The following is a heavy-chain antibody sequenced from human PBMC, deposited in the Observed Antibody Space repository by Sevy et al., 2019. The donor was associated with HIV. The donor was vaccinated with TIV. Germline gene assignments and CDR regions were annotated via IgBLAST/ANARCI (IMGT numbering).Heavy chain of an antibody. CDR3: SRAGSITGTTGYYFDY. CDR2: IRSKAYGGTT. D-gene: IGHD1-20*01. V-gene: IGHV3-49*03. J-gene: IGHJ4*02. Sequence: GGSLRLSCTASGFTFGDYAMSWFRQAPGKGLEWVGFIRSKAYGGTTEYAASVKGRFTISRDDSKSIAYLQMNNLKTEDTAVYYCSRAGSITGTTGYYFDYWGQGTLVTVSS. CDR1: GFTFGDYA.